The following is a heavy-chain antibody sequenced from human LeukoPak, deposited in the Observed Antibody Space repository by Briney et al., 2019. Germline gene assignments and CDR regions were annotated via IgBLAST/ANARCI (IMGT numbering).Heavy chain of an antibody. CDR1: GFTFSSYW. CDR3: ASPKYSSSPGPMDV. D-gene: IGHD6-13*01. Sequence: GGSLRLSCAASGFTFSSYWMSWVRQAPGKGLEWVANIKQDGSEKNYVDSVKGRFTISRDNAKNSLYLQINSLRAEDTAVYYCASPKYSSSPGPMDVWGKGTTVTISS. J-gene: IGHJ6*03. V-gene: IGHV3-7*01. CDR2: IKQDGSEK.